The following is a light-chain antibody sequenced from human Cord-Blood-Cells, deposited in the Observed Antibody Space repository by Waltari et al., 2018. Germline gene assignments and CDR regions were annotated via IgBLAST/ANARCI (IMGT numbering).Light chain of an antibody. V-gene: IGKV4-1*01. CDR1: QRVLYSSNNKNY. CDR2: WAS. Sequence: DIVMTQSPDSLAVSLGERAPINCKSRQRVLYSSNNKNYLAWYQQKPGQPPKLLIYWASTRESGVPDRFSGSGSGTDFTLTISSLQAEDVAVYYCQQYYSTPPTFGQGTKVEIK. J-gene: IGKJ1*01. CDR3: QQYYSTPPT.